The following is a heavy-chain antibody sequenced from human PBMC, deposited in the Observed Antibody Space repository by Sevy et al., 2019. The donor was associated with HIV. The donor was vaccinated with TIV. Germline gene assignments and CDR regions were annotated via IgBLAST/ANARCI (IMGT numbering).Heavy chain of an antibody. CDR1: GYTFIDYF. CDR2: IKPNSGDT. J-gene: IGHJ4*02. Sequence: ASVKVSCKASGYTFIDYFMYWVRQAPGHGLEWVGWIKPNSGDTESAQKFQGRVTMTRYTSSSTAYMELSSLRSDDTAVYYCAKIIVGANKYYFDYWGQGTLVTVSS. V-gene: IGHV1-2*02. CDR3: AKIIVGANKYYFDY. D-gene: IGHD1-26*01.